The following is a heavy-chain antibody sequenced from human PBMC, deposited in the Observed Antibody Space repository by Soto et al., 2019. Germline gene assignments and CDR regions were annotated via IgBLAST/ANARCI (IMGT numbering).Heavy chain of an antibody. D-gene: IGHD3-10*01. Sequence: GGSLRLSCAASGFTVSSNYMSWVRQAPGKGLEWVSVIYSGGSTYYADSVKGRFTISRDNSKNTLYLQMNSLRAEDTAVYYCAKGSGSGSFRGMDVWGQGTTVTVS. CDR3: AKGSGSGSFRGMDV. V-gene: IGHV3-53*01. CDR2: IYSGGST. CDR1: GFTVSSNY. J-gene: IGHJ6*02.